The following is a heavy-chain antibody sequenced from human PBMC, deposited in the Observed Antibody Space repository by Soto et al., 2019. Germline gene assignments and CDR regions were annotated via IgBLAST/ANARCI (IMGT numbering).Heavy chain of an antibody. CDR2: INHSGST. Sequence: PSETLSLTCAVCGGSFSGYYWSWIRQPPGKGLEWIGEINHSGSTNYNPSLKSRVTISVDTSKNQFSLKLSSVTAADTAVYYCARQRGVLLWFGESSPHGYFDYWGQGTLVTVSS. V-gene: IGHV4-34*01. CDR3: ARQRGVLLWFGESSPHGYFDY. J-gene: IGHJ4*02. CDR1: GGSFSGYY. D-gene: IGHD3-10*01.